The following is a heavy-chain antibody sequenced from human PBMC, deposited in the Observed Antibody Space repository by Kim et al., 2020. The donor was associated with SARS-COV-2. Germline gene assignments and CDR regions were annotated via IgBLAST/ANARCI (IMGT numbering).Heavy chain of an antibody. J-gene: IGHJ6*02. CDR3: ATALRFLDGMDV. D-gene: IGHD3-3*01. V-gene: IGHV1-24*01. Sequence: YAHNFQARVTMTEDTPTDTAYMELSSLRSEDTAVYYCATALRFLDGMDVWGQGTTVTVSS.